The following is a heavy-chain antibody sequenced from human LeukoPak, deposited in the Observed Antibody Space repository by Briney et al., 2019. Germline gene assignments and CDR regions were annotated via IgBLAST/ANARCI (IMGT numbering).Heavy chain of an antibody. CDR2: ISGSAGST. CDR1: GLTFSSSA. J-gene: IGHJ4*02. Sequence: PGGSLRLSCAASGLTFSSSAMSWGRQAPGKGPELVSAISGSAGSTYYADSVKGRFTISRDNSKNTLYLQMHSLRAEDTAVYFCAKAPGGIVGYWGQGTLVTVSS. CDR3: AKAPGGIVGY. D-gene: IGHD3-16*01. V-gene: IGHV3-23*01.